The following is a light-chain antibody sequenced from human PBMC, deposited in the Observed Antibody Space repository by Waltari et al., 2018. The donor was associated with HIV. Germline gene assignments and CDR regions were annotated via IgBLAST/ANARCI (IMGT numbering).Light chain of an antibody. CDR3: QQSYSPLT. Sequence: DIQMTQSPSSLSASVGDSVTIPCRASQTISSYLNWYQQKPGKAPKLLIYAASSLQSGVPSRFSGSGSGTDFTLTISSLQPEDFATYYCQQSYSPLTFGGGTKVEI. J-gene: IGKJ4*02. V-gene: IGKV1-39*01. CDR2: AAS. CDR1: QTISSY.